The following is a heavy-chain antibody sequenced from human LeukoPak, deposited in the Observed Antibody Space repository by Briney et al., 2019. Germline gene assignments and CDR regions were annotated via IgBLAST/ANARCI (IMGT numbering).Heavy chain of an antibody. J-gene: IGHJ4*02. CDR1: GGSISSSSSY. CDR3: VTDASPYRNTY. Sequence: SETLSLTCTVSGGSISSSSSYWGWIRQPPGKGLEWIGSIYYSESTYYNPSLKSRVTITVDTSKNQFSLKLSSVTAADAAVYYCVTDASPYRNTYWGQGTLVTVSS. CDR2: IYYSEST. D-gene: IGHD1-1*01. V-gene: IGHV4-39*07.